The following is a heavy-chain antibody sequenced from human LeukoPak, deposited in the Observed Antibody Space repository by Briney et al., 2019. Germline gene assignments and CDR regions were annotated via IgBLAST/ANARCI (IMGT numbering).Heavy chain of an antibody. V-gene: IGHV1-46*01. CDR2: IIPSGGSP. D-gene: IGHD3-22*01. J-gene: IGHJ4*02. CDR3: AKLDYDGSGYY. Sequence: GASVKVSCKASGFSFTSYYIHWVRQAPGQGLEWMGIIIPSGGSPKYAQKFRGRVTMTRDTSTSTVYMELSSLRSEDTAVYYCAKLDYDGSGYYWGQGTLVTVSS. CDR1: GFSFTSYY.